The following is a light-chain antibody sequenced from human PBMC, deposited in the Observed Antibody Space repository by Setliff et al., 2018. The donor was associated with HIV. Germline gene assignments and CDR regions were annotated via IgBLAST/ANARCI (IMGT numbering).Light chain of an antibody. J-gene: IGLJ1*01. CDR1: SSNIGAAYD. Sequence: QSVLTQPPSVSGAPGQRVTISCTGSSSNIGAAYDVHWYRQFPGTAPKLLIYGNISRPSGVPDRFSGSKSGTSGSLTITGLQAEDEADYYCQSYDSSLSAHVFGTGTKVTVL. V-gene: IGLV1-40*01. CDR3: QSYDSSLSAHV. CDR2: GNI.